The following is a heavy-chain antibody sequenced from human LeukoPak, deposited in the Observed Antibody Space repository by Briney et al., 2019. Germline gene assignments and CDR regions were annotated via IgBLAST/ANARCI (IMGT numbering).Heavy chain of an antibody. Sequence: PGGSLRLSCAASGFIFTSYGMHWVRQAPGKGLEWVAFIRYDGSIKFYADSVKGRFTISRDNSRNTLYLQMNSLRAEDTAVYYCAKDSRHRIVGTTTFLDYWGQGTLVTVS. J-gene: IGHJ4*02. CDR1: GFIFTSYG. CDR2: IRYDGSIK. D-gene: IGHD1-26*01. CDR3: AKDSRHRIVGTTTFLDY. V-gene: IGHV3-30*02.